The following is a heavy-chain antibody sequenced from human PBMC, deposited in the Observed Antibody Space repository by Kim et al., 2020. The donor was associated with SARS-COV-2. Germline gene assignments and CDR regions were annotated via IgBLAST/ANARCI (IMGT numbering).Heavy chain of an antibody. J-gene: IGHJ6*02. Sequence: ASVKVSCKVSGYTLTELFMHWVRQAPGKGLEWMGGFDPEDGETIYAQKFQGRVTMTEETSTDTAYMELSSLRSEDTAVYYCSIDHYYYGMDVWGQGTTVTVSS. CDR2: FDPEDGET. V-gene: IGHV1-24*01. CDR3: SIDHYYYGMDV. CDR1: GYTLTELF.